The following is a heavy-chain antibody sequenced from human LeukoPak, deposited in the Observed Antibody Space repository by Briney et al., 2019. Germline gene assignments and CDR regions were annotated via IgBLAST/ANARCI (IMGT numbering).Heavy chain of an antibody. V-gene: IGHV3-11*05. J-gene: IGHJ2*01. CDR1: GFTFSDYY. CDR2: ISTRSTYT. Sequence: GGSLRLSCAAFGFTFSDYYMTWIRQAPGKGLEWVSYISTRSTYTDYADSVKGRFTISRDDARNSLYLQMNSLRVGDTAVYYCAREDKWYFDLWGRGTLVTVSS. CDR3: AREDKWYFDL.